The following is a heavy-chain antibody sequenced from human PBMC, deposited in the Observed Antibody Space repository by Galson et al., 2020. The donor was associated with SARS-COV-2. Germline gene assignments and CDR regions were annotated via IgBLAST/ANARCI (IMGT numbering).Heavy chain of an antibody. CDR1: GFTFSDYY. Sequence: GGSLRLSCAASGFTFSDYYMSWIRQAPGKGLEWVSYISSSGTTIYFADSMKGRLTISRDNAKNSLYLQMNSLRAEDTAVYYCARDIGYCSGGRCPRGGAFDIWGQGTMVTVSS. J-gene: IGHJ3*02. CDR2: ISSSGTTI. D-gene: IGHD2-15*01. CDR3: ARDIGYCSGGRCPRGGAFDI. V-gene: IGHV3-11*01.